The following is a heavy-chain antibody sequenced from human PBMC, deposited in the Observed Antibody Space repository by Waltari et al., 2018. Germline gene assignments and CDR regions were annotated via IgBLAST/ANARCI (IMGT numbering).Heavy chain of an antibody. J-gene: IGHJ4*02. V-gene: IGHV4-31*03. Sequence: QVQLQESGPGLVKPSQTLSLTCTVSGGSISSGGYYWSWIRQHPGRGLEWIGYIYYSGSTYYNPSLKSRFTLSVDTSKNQFSLKLISVTAADTAVYYCASMPRVVVIAIGQYYFDYWGQGTLVTVSS. D-gene: IGHD2-21*01. CDR3: ASMPRVVVIAIGQYYFDY. CDR2: IYYSGST. CDR1: GGSISSGGYY.